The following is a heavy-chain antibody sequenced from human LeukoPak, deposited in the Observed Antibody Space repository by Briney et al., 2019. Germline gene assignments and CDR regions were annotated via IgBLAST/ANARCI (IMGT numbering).Heavy chain of an antibody. D-gene: IGHD6-19*01. CDR2: ISTSSYT. CDR1: GFTFSEYY. J-gene: IGHJ4*02. Sequence: GGSLRLSCAASGFTFSEYYMSWLRQATGKGVEWVSYISTSSYTNYAISVNARFTISRDNANNSLYLQMNSPRAEDTAVYYCAIDRSVADTVWGQGTLVTVSS. CDR3: AIDRSVADTV. V-gene: IGHV3-11*06.